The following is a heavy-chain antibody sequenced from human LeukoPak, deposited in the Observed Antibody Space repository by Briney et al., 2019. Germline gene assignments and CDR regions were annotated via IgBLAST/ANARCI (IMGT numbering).Heavy chain of an antibody. Sequence: SETLSLTCTVSGGSISSSTYSWGWIRQPPGKGLEWIGSIYYSGSTYYNPSLKSRVTMSVDTSKNQLSLKLNSVTAADTAVYYCSTAPGKLRYYYYMDVWGKGATVTVSS. D-gene: IGHD6-6*01. CDR1: GGSISSSTYS. J-gene: IGHJ6*03. V-gene: IGHV4-39*01. CDR3: STAPGKLRYYYYMDV. CDR2: IYYSGST.